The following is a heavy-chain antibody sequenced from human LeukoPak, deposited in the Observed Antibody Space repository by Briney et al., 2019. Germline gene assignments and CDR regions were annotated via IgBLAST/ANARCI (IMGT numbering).Heavy chain of an antibody. Sequence: SQTLSLTCTVSGGSISSGDYYWSWIRQPPGKGLEWIGYIYHSGTTYYNPSLKSRVIISLDTSKNQFSLKLSSVTAADTAVYYCARVCTCSSSSCYSVAWFDPWGPGTLVTVSS. CDR3: ARVCTCSSSSCYSVAWFDP. CDR2: IYHSGTT. J-gene: IGHJ5*02. CDR1: GGSISSGDYY. D-gene: IGHD2-15*01. V-gene: IGHV4-30-4*08.